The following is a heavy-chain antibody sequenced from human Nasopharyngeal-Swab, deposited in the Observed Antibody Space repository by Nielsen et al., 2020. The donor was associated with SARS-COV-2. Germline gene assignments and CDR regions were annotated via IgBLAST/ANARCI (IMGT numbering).Heavy chain of an antibody. Sequence: ASVKVSCKASGYTFTSYAMHWVRQAPGQRLEWMGWINAGNGNTKYSQKFQGRVTITRDTSASTAYMELSSLGSEDTAVYYCAREFKTYYYGSGSSHFDYWGQGTLVTVSS. D-gene: IGHD3-10*01. CDR3: AREFKTYYYGSGSSHFDY. CDR1: GYTFTSYA. CDR2: INAGNGNT. V-gene: IGHV1-3*01. J-gene: IGHJ4*02.